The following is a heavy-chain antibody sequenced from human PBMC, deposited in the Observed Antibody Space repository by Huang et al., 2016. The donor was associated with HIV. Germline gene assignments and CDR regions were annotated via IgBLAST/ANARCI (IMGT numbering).Heavy chain of an antibody. CDR1: GFIFSNYG. CDR3: ALKGDSSGWEYFRH. CDR2: ISNDGSNK. V-gene: IGHV3-30*03. J-gene: IGHJ1*01. Sequence: QVQLVESGGGVVQPGRSLRLSCAASGFIFSNYGMHWVRQAPGKGLGWVAIISNDGSNKNYTDSVKGRFSISRDNSKNTLYLQMNSLRAEDTAVYYCALKGDSSGWEYFRHWGQGTLVTVSS. D-gene: IGHD6-19*01.